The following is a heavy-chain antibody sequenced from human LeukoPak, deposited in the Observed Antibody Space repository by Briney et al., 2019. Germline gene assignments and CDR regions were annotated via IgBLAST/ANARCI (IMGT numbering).Heavy chain of an antibody. CDR1: GFTFSSYG. J-gene: IGHJ4*02. CDR2: IWYDGSNK. D-gene: IGHD3-9*01. CDR3: ARDEGYDILTGYYKGSPDY. V-gene: IGHV3-33*01. Sequence: QSGGSLRLSCAAAGFTFSSYGMHWVRQAPGKGLEWVAVIWYDGSNKYYADSVKGRFTISRDNSKNTLYLQMNSLRAEDTAVYYCARDEGYDILTGYYKGSPDYWGQGPLVTVSS.